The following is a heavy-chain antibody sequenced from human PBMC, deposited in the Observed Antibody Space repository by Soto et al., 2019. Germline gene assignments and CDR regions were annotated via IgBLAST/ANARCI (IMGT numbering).Heavy chain of an antibody. CDR1: GGSISSGGYY. CDR2: IYYSGST. V-gene: IGHV4-31*03. D-gene: IGHD6-13*01. Sequence: QVQLQESGPGLVKPSQTLSLTCTVSGGSISSGGYYWSWIRQHPGKGLEWIGYIYYSGSTYYNPSLKSRVTISVDTSKNPFSLKLSSVTAADTAVYYCASAPRYSRSWYFPPLDYWGQGTLVTVSS. J-gene: IGHJ4*02. CDR3: ASAPRYSRSWYFPPLDY.